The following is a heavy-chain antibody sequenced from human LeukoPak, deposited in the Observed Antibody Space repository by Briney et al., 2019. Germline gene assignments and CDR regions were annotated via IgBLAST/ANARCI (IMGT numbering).Heavy chain of an antibody. CDR3: AGSSGYSSSWYFHY. CDR1: GYTFTGYY. V-gene: IGHV1-2*02. Sequence: ASVKVSCKASGYTFTGYYMHWVRQAPGQGLEWMGWINPNSGGTNYAQKFQGRVTMTRDTSISTAYMELSRLGSDDTAVYYCAGSSGYSSSWYFHYWGQGTLVTVSS. CDR2: INPNSGGT. D-gene: IGHD6-13*01. J-gene: IGHJ4*02.